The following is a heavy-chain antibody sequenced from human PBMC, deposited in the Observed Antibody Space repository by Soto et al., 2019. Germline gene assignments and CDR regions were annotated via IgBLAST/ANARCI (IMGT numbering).Heavy chain of an antibody. J-gene: IGHJ4*02. CDR1: GYSFTSYW. CDR3: ARLRSGGSRKAYYFDY. D-gene: IGHD2-15*01. Sequence: GESLKISCKGSGYSFTSYWIGWVRQMPGKGLEWMGIIYPGDSDTRYSPSFQGQVTISADKSISTAYLQWSSLKASDTAMYYCARLRSGGSRKAYYFDYWGQGSLVTVSS. CDR2: IYPGDSDT. V-gene: IGHV5-51*01.